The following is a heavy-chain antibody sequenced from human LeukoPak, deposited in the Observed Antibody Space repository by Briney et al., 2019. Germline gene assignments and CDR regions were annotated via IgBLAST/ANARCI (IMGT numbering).Heavy chain of an antibody. CDR2: ISGGGGRT. CDR3: AKNRVTFGGVIVNFDY. J-gene: IGHJ4*02. CDR1: GFMFNKYG. D-gene: IGHD3-16*02. V-gene: IGHV3-23*01. Sequence: GGSLRLSCVASGFMFNKYGMSWVRQAPGKGLEWVSVISGGGGRTYYGDSVKGRFTISRDNSKNTVYLQMNSLRAEDTAVYYCAKNRVTFGGVIVNFDYWGQGTLVTVSS.